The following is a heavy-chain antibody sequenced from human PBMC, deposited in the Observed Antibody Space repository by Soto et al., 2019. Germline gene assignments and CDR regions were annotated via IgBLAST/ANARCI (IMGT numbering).Heavy chain of an antibody. D-gene: IGHD4-17*01. Sequence: EVQLVESGGGLVQSGGSLRLSCAASGFTFSSYWMHWVRQAPGKGLVWVSQINSDGSGSTYADSVKGRFTISSDNAKNTLYLQMNSLRGEDMAMYYCARGTRFFDYWGQGTLVTVSS. V-gene: IGHV3-74*01. CDR3: ARGTRFFDY. CDR1: GFTFSSYW. J-gene: IGHJ4*02. CDR2: INSDGSGS.